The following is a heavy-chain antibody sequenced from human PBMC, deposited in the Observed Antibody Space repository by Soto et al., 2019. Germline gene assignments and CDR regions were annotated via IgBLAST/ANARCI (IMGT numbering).Heavy chain of an antibody. Sequence: ASVKVSCKASGYTFTGYYLHWVRQAHGRGREWIGWINPKSSGTNYAQKFQGRVTMARDTSISTVYMDLRRLRSDERAGYFCARGRSGTTSYFDSWGQGNLVPVSS. CDR1: GYTFTGYY. J-gene: IGHJ4*02. D-gene: IGHD1-1*01. CDR2: INPKSSGT. V-gene: IGHV1-2*02. CDR3: ARGRSGTTSYFDS.